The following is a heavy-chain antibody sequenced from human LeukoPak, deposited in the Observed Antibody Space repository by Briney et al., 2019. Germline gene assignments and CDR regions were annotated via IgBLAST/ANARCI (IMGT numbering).Heavy chain of an antibody. CDR1: GFPFSSYS. CDR3: ARGVSTWYRIDY. V-gene: IGHV3-30*01. D-gene: IGHD6-13*01. CDR2: LSYDGSIK. J-gene: IGHJ4*02. Sequence: GGSPRLSCVASGFPFSSYSFHWVRQAPGKGLEWVALLSYDGSIKHYAGSVKGRFTLSRDNSKSSVYLQMDSLKADDTAVYYCARGVSTWYRIDYWGQGTLVAVSS.